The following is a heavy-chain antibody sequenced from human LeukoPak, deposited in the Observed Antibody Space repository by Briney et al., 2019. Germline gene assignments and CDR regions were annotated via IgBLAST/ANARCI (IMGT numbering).Heavy chain of an antibody. CDR3: AREREEYSGGYTDY. D-gene: IGHD1-26*01. CDR2: INSDGGST. CDR1: GFTFSSYW. Sequence: PGGSLRLSCAASGFTFSSYWMHWVRQAPGKGLVWVSRINSDGGSTSYAASVKGRFTISRDNAKNPLYLQMNSLRDEDTAVYYCAREREEYSGGYTDYWGQGTLVTVSS. J-gene: IGHJ4*02. V-gene: IGHV3-74*01.